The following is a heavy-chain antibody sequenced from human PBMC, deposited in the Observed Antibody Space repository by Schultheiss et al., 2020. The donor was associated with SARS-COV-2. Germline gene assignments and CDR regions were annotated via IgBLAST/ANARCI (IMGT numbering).Heavy chain of an antibody. CDR1: GGTFSSYA. D-gene: IGHD3-10*01. V-gene: IGHV1-69*13. J-gene: IGHJ4*02. CDR2: IIPIFGTA. Sequence: SVKVSCKASGGTFSSYAISWVRQAPGQGLAWMGGIIPIFGTANYAQKFQGRVTITADESTSTAYMELSSLRSEDTAVYYCARDKGQYYGSGSYLDYYFDYWGQGTLVTVSS. CDR3: ARDKGQYYGSGSYLDYYFDY.